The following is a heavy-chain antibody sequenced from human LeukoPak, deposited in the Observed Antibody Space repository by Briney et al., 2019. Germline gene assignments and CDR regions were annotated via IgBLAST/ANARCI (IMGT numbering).Heavy chain of an antibody. Sequence: SVKVSCKASGGTFSSYAISWVRQAPGQGLEWMGEIIPIFGTANYAQKFQGRVTITADESTSTAYMELSSLRSEDTAVYYCARTSYYGSGSYYHDAFDIWGQGTMVTVSS. J-gene: IGHJ3*02. CDR2: IIPIFGTA. CDR3: ARTSYYGSGSYYHDAFDI. V-gene: IGHV1-69*13. D-gene: IGHD3-10*01. CDR1: GGTFSSYA.